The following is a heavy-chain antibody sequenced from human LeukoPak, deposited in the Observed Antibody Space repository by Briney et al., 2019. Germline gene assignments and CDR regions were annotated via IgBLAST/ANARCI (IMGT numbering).Heavy chain of an antibody. Sequence: PGGSLRLSCAASGFTDPTNYMTWVRQAPGKGLEWVSIIYTDGSTYYADSVKGRFTISRDNSKSTLYLQMNSLRVEDTAVYYCARDVVRGLNWFDPWGQGVLVTVSS. CDR1: GFTDPTNY. CDR2: IYTDGST. V-gene: IGHV3-53*01. J-gene: IGHJ5*02. D-gene: IGHD3-10*01. CDR3: ARDVVRGLNWFDP.